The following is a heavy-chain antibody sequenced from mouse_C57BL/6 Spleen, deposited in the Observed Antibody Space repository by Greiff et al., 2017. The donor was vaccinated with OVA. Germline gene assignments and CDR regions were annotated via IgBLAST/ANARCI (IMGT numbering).Heavy chain of an antibody. CDR3: DLSLYYAMDY. J-gene: IGHJ4*01. Sequence: QLHQSVAELVTPGASVKISCNSSCYAFPIYCMHWVQPRPGTVLALIGQIYPGDGDTNYNGKFKGKATLTADKSSSTAYMQLSSLTSEDSAVYFCDLSLYYAMDYWGQGTSVTVSS. V-gene: IGHV1-80*01. D-gene: IGHD6-1*01. CDR1: CYAFPIYC. CDR2: IYPGDGDT.